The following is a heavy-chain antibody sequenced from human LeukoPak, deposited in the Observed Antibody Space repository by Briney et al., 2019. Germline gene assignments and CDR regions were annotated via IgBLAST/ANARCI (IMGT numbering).Heavy chain of an antibody. J-gene: IGHJ3*02. Sequence: PGGSLRLSCAASGFTFSNYRMNWVRQAPGKGLEWVSSISVTSSYICYADSVKGRSTISRDNANSSLSLQMHSLRAEDTSVYYCAREDSGSYDPGSFDIWGQGTLVTVSS. CDR1: GFTFSNYR. D-gene: IGHD1-26*01. CDR3: AREDSGSYDPGSFDI. V-gene: IGHV3-21*01. CDR2: ISVTSSYI.